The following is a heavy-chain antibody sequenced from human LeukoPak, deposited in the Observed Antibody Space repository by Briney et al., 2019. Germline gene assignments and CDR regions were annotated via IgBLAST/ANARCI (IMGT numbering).Heavy chain of an antibody. CDR1: GGSFSGYY. V-gene: IGHV4-34*01. CDR3: ARVGYEAWREYGDPFDY. D-gene: IGHD4-17*01. J-gene: IGHJ4*02. CDR2: INHSGST. Sequence: IPSETLSLTCAVYGGSFSGYYWSWIRQPPGKGQEWIGEINHSGSTNYNPSLKSRVTISVDTSKNQFSLKLSSVTAADTAVYYCARVGYEAWREYGDPFDYWGQGTLVTVSS.